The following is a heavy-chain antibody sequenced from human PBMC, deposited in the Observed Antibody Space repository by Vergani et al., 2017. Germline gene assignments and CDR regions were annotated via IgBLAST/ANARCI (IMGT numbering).Heavy chain of an antibody. CDR3: AKAKSRVLTRSSIDY. J-gene: IGHJ4*02. V-gene: IGHV3-33*06. CDR2: IWYDGRNK. D-gene: IGHD4-11*01. CDR1: GFTFSSYG. Sequence: QVQLVESGGGVVQPGRSLRLSCAASGFTFSSYGMHWVRQAPGKGLEWVAVIWYDGRNKYYADSVKGRFTISRDNSKNTLYLQMNSLRAEDTAVYYCAKAKSRVLTRSSIDYWGQGTLVTVSS.